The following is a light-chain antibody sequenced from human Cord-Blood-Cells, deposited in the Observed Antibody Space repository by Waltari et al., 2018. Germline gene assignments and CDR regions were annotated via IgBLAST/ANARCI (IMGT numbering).Light chain of an antibody. CDR3: NSRDSSGNHVV. J-gene: IGLJ2*01. V-gene: IGLV3-19*01. Sequence: SSELTQDPAVSVALGQTVRITCQGDSLRSYYASWYQQKPGQAPVLVIYVKNNRPSGIPDRFSGSSSGNTASLTMTGAQAEDEADYYCNSRDSSGNHVVFGGGTKLTVL. CDR1: SLRSYY. CDR2: VKN.